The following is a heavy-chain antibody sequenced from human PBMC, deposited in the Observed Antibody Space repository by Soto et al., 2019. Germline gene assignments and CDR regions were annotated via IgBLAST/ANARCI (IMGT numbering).Heavy chain of an antibody. Sequence: SETLSLTCTVSGGSISRDYWSWIRQPPGQGLEWIGYIYYSGSTNYNPSLKSRVTISVDTSKSQFSLRLSSVTAADTAVYFCARLDGYDHYFYYWGQGALVTVSS. J-gene: IGHJ4*02. CDR3: ARLDGYDHYFYY. CDR1: GGSISRDY. D-gene: IGHD5-12*01. CDR2: IYYSGST. V-gene: IGHV4-59*08.